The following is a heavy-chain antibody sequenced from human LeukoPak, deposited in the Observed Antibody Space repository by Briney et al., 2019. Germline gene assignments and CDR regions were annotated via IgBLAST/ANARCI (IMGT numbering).Heavy chain of an antibody. CDR2: IYRSGDT. V-gene: IGHV3-53*01. J-gene: IGHJ4*02. CDR3: AGAEYYGSSIDY. Sequence: GGSLRLSCAASGFIVNKLYMNWVRQAPGKGLEWVSIIYRSGDTYYGDSVKGRFTISRDSSKNTLHLQMNSLRVEDTAIYYCAGAEYYGSSIDYWGQGTLVTVSA. CDR1: GFIVNKLY. D-gene: IGHD3-16*01.